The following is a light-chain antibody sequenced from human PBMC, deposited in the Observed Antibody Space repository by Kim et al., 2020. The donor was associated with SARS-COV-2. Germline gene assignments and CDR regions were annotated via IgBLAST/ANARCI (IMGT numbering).Light chain of an antibody. J-gene: IGLJ3*02. Sequence: LGQTVRITCQGDRLRKYYASWYQQKPGQAPVLVIYGKNNRPSGIPDRFSGSSSGNTASLTISGAQAEDEADYYCNCRDSGGNPPWVFGKGTQLTVL. CDR1: RLRKYY. V-gene: IGLV3-19*01. CDR2: GKN. CDR3: NCRDSGGNPPWV.